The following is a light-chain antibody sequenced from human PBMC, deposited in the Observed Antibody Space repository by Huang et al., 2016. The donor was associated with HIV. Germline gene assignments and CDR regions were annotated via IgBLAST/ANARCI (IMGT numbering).Light chain of an antibody. CDR1: QSLSPTY. J-gene: IGKJ1*01. CDR3: QQYVRSPWT. V-gene: IGKV3-20*01. Sequence: EIVLTQSPGTLSLSPGERAALSCRASQSLSPTYLAWYQQRPGQGPRLLLYGASTRATGIPDRFSGRGSGTDFTLTISRLEPEDFAMYYCQQYVRSPWTFGQGTKVEIK. CDR2: GAS.